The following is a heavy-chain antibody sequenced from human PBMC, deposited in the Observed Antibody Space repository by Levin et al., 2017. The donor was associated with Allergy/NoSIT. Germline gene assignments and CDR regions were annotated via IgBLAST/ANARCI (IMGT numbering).Heavy chain of an antibody. CDR2: IHYRGTT. D-gene: IGHD1-26*01. V-gene: IGHV4-59*01. CDR3: ARDRVGATPF. J-gene: IGHJ4*02. Sequence: GLEWIGYIHYRGTTDFNPSLKNRVAISVDTSSNQFSLKLFSVTAADTGMYYCARDRVGATPFWGQGALVTVAS.